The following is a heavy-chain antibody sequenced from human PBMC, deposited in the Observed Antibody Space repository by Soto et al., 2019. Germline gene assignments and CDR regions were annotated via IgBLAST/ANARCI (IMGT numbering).Heavy chain of an antibody. CDR2: ISYSGST. CDR1: GGSMSSHY. J-gene: IGHJ4*02. V-gene: IGHV4-59*11. Sequence: SETLSLTCTGSGGSMSSHYWTWLRQPPGKGLEWIGYISYSGSTYYNPSLKSRVTISADTSRNQFSLKLSSVIAADTAVYYCARADPDASVGYWGQGTLLTVSS. D-gene: IGHD3-16*01. CDR3: ARADPDASVGY.